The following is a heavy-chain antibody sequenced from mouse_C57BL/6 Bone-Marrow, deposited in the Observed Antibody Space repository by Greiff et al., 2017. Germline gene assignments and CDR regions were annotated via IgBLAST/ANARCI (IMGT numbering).Heavy chain of an antibody. D-gene: IGHD3-2*02. J-gene: IGHJ3*01. CDR1: GYTFTSYW. Sequence: VKLQESGAELVKPGASVKVSCKASGYTFTSYWMHWVKQRPGQGLEWIGRIHPSDSDTNYNQKFKGKATLTVDKSSSTAYMQLSSLTSEDSAVYYCAKYAAQAPSWFAYWGQGTLVTVSA. V-gene: IGHV1-74*01. CDR3: AKYAAQAPSWFAY. CDR2: IHPSDSDT.